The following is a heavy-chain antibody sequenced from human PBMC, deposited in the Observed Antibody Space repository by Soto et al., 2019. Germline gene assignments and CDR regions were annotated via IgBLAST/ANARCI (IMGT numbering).Heavy chain of an antibody. J-gene: IGHJ6*02. Sequence: ASVKVSCKASGYTFTSYGISWVRQAPGQGLERMGIINPNGGSTTYAQKFQGRVTMTRDTSTSTVYMELSSLRSEDTAVYYCARDQLVHSSGWYGMDVWG. D-gene: IGHD6-19*01. CDR2: INPNGGST. CDR1: GYTFTSYG. V-gene: IGHV1-46*01. CDR3: ARDQLVHSSGWYGMDV.